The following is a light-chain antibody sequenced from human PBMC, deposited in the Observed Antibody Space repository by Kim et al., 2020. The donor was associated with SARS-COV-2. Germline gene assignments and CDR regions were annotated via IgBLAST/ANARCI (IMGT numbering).Light chain of an antibody. V-gene: IGLV2-14*03. CDR2: DVN. Sequence: QSALTQPASVSGSPGQSITISCTGSSSDIGGYRYVSWYQKHPGKAPKLMIYDVNNRPSGISNRFSGSKSGSTASLTISGLQAEDEADYYCNSYTSGDTLVFGTGTKVTVL. CDR1: SSDIGGYRY. J-gene: IGLJ1*01. CDR3: NSYTSGDTLV.